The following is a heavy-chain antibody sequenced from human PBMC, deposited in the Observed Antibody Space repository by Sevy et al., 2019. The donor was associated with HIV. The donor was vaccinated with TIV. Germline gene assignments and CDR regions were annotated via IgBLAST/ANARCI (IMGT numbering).Heavy chain of an antibody. CDR2: IYYSGST. CDR1: GGSISSGGYY. V-gene: IGHV4-31*03. Sequence: SETLSLTCTVSGGSISSGGYYWSWIRQHPGKGLEWIGYIYYSGSTYYNPSLKSRVTISVDTSKNQFSLKLSSVTAAGTAVYYWARGPWKRATSGGDIWGQGTMVTVSS. CDR3: ARGPWKRATSGGDI. D-gene: IGHD1-1*01. J-gene: IGHJ3*02.